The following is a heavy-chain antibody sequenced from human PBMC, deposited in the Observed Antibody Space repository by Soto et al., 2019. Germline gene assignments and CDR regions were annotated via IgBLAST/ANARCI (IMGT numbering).Heavy chain of an antibody. CDR2: IIPILGIA. CDR3: ARDSPRIAAAGMDV. D-gene: IGHD6-13*01. V-gene: IGHV1-69*04. CDR1: GGTFSSYT. Sequence: KVSCKASGGTFSSYTISWVRQAPRQGLEWMGRIIPILGIANYAQKFQGRVTITADKSTSTAYMELSSLRSEDTAVYYCARDSPRIAAAGMDVWGKGTTVTVSS. J-gene: IGHJ6*04.